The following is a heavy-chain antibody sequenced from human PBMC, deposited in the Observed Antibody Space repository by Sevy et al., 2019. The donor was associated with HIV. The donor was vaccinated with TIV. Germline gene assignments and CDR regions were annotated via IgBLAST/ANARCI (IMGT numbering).Heavy chain of an antibody. Sequence: GSLRLSCAASEFTFSSYAMHWVRQAPGKGLEWVAVISYDGSNKYYADSVKGRFTISRDNSKNTLYLQMNSLRAEDTAVYYCARDSSTSWINYYFDYWGQGTLVTVSS. CDR2: ISYDGSNK. V-gene: IGHV3-30*04. CDR3: ARDSSTSWINYYFDY. J-gene: IGHJ4*02. CDR1: EFTFSSYA. D-gene: IGHD2-2*01.